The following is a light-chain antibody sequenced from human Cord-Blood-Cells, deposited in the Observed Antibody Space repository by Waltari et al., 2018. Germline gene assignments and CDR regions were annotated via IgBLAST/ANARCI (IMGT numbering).Light chain of an antibody. V-gene: IGLV2-23*01. Sequence: QSALTQPASVSGSPGQSITISCTGTSSDAGSYNLVSWYQQHTGKAPKLMIYEGSKRPSGVSNRFSGSKSGNTASLTISGLQAEDEADYYCCSYAGSSTLVFGGGTKLTVL. CDR1: SSDAGSYNL. CDR3: CSYAGSSTLV. J-gene: IGLJ3*02. CDR2: EGS.